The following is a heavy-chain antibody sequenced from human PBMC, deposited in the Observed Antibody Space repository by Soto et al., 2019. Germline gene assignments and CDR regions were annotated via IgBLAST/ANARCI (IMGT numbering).Heavy chain of an antibody. CDR1: GYTLTSDY. D-gene: IGHD3-10*01. CDR3: AKDDWYVSGGFYGTDV. J-gene: IGHJ6*02. V-gene: IGHV1-46*01. Sequence: ASVKLSCKASGYTLTSDYRHWLRHAPRQGIEWMGIINPSVGSTSYAQKFEGRVTMTRDTSTSTVYMELSSLRSEDKALYYCAKDDWYVSGGFYGTDVWGQGTTVTVSS. CDR2: INPSVGST.